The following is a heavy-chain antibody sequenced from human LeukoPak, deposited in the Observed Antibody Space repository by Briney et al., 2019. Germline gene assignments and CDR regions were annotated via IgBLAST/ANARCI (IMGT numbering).Heavy chain of an antibody. D-gene: IGHD6-19*01. J-gene: IGHJ4*02. Sequence: ASVNVSCKASGYTFTGYYMHWVRQAPGQGLEWMGWINPNSGGTNYAQKFQGWVTMTRDTSISTAYMELSRLRSDDTAVYYCARDPFSSGWTYYFDYWGQGTLVTVSS. V-gene: IGHV1-2*04. CDR1: GYTFTGYY. CDR2: INPNSGGT. CDR3: ARDPFSSGWTYYFDY.